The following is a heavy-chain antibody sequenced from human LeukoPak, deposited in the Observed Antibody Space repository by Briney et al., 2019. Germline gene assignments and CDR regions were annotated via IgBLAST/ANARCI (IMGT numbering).Heavy chain of an antibody. Sequence: PGGSLRLSCAASGFTFSSYAMSWVRQAPGKGLEWVSAISGSGGSTYYADSVKGRFTISRDNFKNTLYLQMNSLRAEDAAVYYCAVEYYYDSSGYTFDYWGQGTLVTVSS. D-gene: IGHD3-22*01. CDR2: ISGSGGST. CDR1: GFTFSSYA. J-gene: IGHJ4*02. V-gene: IGHV3-23*01. CDR3: AVEYYYDSSGYTFDY.